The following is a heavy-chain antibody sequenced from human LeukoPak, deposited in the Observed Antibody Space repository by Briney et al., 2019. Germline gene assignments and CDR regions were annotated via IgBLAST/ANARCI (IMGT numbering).Heavy chain of an antibody. CDR2: IDPSGGST. Sequence: ASVKVSCKASGYTFTSYYMHWVRQAPGQGLEWMGIIDPSGGSTSYAQKFQGRVTITADESTSTAYMELSSLRSEDTAVYYCARDRDYYDSSGYMGDWGQGTLVTVSS. CDR3: ARDRDYYDSSGYMGD. CDR1: GYTFTSYY. J-gene: IGHJ4*02. V-gene: IGHV1-46*01. D-gene: IGHD3-22*01.